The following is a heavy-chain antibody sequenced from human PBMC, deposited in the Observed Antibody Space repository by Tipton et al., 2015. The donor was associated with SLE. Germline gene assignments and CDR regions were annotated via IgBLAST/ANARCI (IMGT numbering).Heavy chain of an antibody. CDR1: GFTFSSYW. Sequence: SLRLSCTASGFTFSSYWMSWVRQAPGKGLEWVANIKQDGSEKYYVDSVKGRFTISRDNAKNSLYLQMNSLRAEDTAVYYCARDRDATMISPVDYWGQGTLVTVSS. CDR3: ARDRDATMISPVDY. J-gene: IGHJ4*02. D-gene: IGHD3-22*01. V-gene: IGHV3-7*03. CDR2: IKQDGSEK.